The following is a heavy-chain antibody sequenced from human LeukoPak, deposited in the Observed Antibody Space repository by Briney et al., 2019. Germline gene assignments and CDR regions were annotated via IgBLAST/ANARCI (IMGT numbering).Heavy chain of an antibody. CDR3: ARYQPLYGMDV. CDR1: GGSISSGGYY. Sequence: PSETLSLTCTVSGGSISSGGYYWSWIRQPPGKGLEWIGYIYYSGSIDYNPSLKSRVTISVDTSKNQLSLKLNSVTAADTAVYYCARYQPLYGMDVWGQGTTVTVSS. CDR2: IYYSGSI. J-gene: IGHJ6*02. V-gene: IGHV4-61*08.